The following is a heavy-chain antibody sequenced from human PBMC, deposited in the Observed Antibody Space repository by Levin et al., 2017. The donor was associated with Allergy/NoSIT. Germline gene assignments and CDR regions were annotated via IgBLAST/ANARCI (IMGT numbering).Heavy chain of an antibody. CDR1: GFSLSTSGMC. J-gene: IGHJ4*02. CDR2: IDWDDDK. V-gene: IGHV2-70*11. Sequence: SGPTLVKPTQTLTLTCTFSGFSLSTSGMCVTWIRQPPGKALEWLARIDWDDDKYYSTSLKTRLTISKDTSKNQVVLTMTNMDPVDTATYYCAWILRGEGGWTYYFDYWGQGTLVTVSS. D-gene: IGHD6-19*01. CDR3: AWILRGEGGWTYYFDY.